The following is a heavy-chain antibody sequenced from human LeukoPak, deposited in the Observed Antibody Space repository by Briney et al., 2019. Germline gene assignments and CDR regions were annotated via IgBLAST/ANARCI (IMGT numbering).Heavy chain of an antibody. CDR2: INHSGST. V-gene: IGHV4-34*01. CDR3: SRGRHVGSLGVARTTRFDP. J-gene: IGHJ5*02. CDR1: GESFSGYY. Sequence: SETLSLTCAVYGESFSGYYWSWIRQPPGKGLEWIGEINHSGSTNYNTSLKSRVTISLDTPKNHFSLKLSPVTAADTAVFYSSRGRHVGSLGVARTTRFDPWGQGTLVTVSS. D-gene: IGHD6-19*01.